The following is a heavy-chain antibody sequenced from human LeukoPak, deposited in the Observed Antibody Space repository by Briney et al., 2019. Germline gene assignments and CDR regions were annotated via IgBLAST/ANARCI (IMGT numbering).Heavy chain of an antibody. CDR3: ARDPGGVVYFDY. CDR2: IWYDGSNK. CDR1: GFTFSSYD. V-gene: IGHV3-33*01. D-gene: IGHD2-8*01. J-gene: IGHJ4*02. Sequence: GRSLRLSCAVSGFTFSSYDMHWVRQAPGKGLEWVAVIWYDGSNKYYADSVKGRFTISRDNSKNTLYLQMNTLRAEDTAVYYCARDPGGVVYFDYWGQGTLVTVSS.